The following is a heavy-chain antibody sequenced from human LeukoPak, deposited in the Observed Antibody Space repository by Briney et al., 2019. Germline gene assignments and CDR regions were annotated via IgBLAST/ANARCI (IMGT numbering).Heavy chain of an antibody. CDR3: ARVAVSGPTGWFDS. CDR1: GFALKSYS. Sequence: PGGSLRLSCAGSGFALKSYSLTWVRQAPGKGLEWVSSISSTSAYIHYADSVKGRFAISRDNVDNVVYLEMNSLGAEDTATYYCARVAVSGPTGWFDSWGQGTLVIVSS. J-gene: IGHJ5*01. V-gene: IGHV3-21*01. CDR2: ISSTSAYI. D-gene: IGHD2-8*02.